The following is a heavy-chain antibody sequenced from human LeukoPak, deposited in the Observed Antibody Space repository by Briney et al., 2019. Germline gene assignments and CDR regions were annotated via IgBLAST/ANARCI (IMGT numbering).Heavy chain of an antibody. V-gene: IGHV3-7*03. CDR2: IKKDGSEK. D-gene: IGHD4-17*01. J-gene: IGHJ4*02. CDR1: GFTLSSYW. CDR3: ARGQNTVAI. Sequence: GGSLRLACAVYGFTLSSYWMRWVRQAPGKGLEWVANIKKDGSEKNCVDSVKDPFTISKDNAKKSLYLQMNSLKAEGTAVDFCARGQNTVAIWGQGTLVTVSS.